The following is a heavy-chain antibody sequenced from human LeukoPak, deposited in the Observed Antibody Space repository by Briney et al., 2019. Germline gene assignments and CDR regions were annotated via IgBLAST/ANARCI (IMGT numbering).Heavy chain of an antibody. J-gene: IGHJ5*02. CDR2: ISGSGGST. D-gene: IGHD2-2*01. CDR1: GFTFSSYG. CDR3: AKSGCSSTSCYAWWFDP. V-gene: IGHV3-23*01. Sequence: PGGSLRLSCAASGFTFSSYGMSWVRQAPGKGLEWVSAISGSGGSTYYADSVKGRFTISRDNSKNTLCLQMNSLRAEDTAVYYCAKSGCSSTSCYAWWFDPWGQGTLVTVSS.